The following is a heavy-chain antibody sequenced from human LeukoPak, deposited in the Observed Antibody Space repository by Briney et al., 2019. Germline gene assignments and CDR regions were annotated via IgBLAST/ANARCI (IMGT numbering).Heavy chain of an antibody. Sequence: PGGSLRLSCAASGFTFSAYSMNWVRQAPGKGLDWVSYISSRSFTIYYADSVKGRFTISRDNAKNSLYLQMNSLKTEDTAVYFCARDTYASFDYWGQGTLVTVSS. D-gene: IGHD2-2*01. J-gene: IGHJ4*02. CDR3: ARDTYASFDY. V-gene: IGHV3-48*01. CDR1: GFTFSAYS. CDR2: ISSRSFTI.